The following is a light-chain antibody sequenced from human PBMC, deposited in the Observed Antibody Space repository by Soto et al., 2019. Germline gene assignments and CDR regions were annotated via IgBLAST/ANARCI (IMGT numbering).Light chain of an antibody. Sequence: DIVMTQSPDSLAVSLGERATINCKSSQSLLYSSNNKNYLAWYQQKPGQPPMLLIYWASSREYGVPDRFSGSGYGTDFTLTISSLQAEDVAVYYCQQYYINPPTFGQGTKLEIK. V-gene: IGKV4-1*01. J-gene: IGKJ2*01. CDR3: QQYYINPPT. CDR1: QSLLYSSNNKNY. CDR2: WAS.